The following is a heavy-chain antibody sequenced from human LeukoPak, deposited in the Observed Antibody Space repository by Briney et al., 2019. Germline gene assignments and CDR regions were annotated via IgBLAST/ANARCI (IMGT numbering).Heavy chain of an antibody. CDR2: IYYSGST. J-gene: IGHJ6*02. CDR1: GGSISSGDYY. V-gene: IGHV4-30-4*08. Sequence: SETLSLTCTVSGGSISSGDYYWSWIRQPPGKGLEWIGYIYYSGSTNYNPSLKSRVTISVDTSKNQFSLKLSSVTAADTAVYYCARSAVGATNYYYGMDVWGQGTTVTVSS. CDR3: ARSAVGATNYYYGMDV. D-gene: IGHD1-26*01.